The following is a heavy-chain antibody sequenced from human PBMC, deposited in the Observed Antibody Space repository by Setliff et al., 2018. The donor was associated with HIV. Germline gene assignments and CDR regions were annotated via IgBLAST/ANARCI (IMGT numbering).Heavy chain of an antibody. CDR1: VFTFNNYG. D-gene: IGHD3-9*01. Sequence: GGSLRLSCAASVFTFNNYGMNWVRQAPGKGLEWVAFIRYDGSQKYYVDSVKGRFTISRDNAKKSVFLHMNSLRGEDTAVYYCVREGEYFDTIGHYLVRRFFDLWSQGTMVTVSS. V-gene: IGHV3-30*02. CDR3: VREGEYFDTIGHYLVRRFFDL. CDR2: IRYDGSQK. J-gene: IGHJ3*01.